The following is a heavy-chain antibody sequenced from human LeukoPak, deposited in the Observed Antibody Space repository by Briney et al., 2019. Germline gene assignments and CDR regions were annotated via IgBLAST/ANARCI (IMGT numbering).Heavy chain of an antibody. D-gene: IGHD3-9*01. CDR2: IYKIGNT. CDR1: GDSISTAY. J-gene: IGHJ1*01. CDR3: AGRGQRYFRD. Sequence: SETLSLICSVSGDSISTAYWSWIRQSPEKGLEWIGYIYKIGNTDYNPSLKSRVTISLDTSKNQLSLSLKSVIAADTAVYYCAGRGQRYFRDWGQGTLVTVSS. V-gene: IGHV4-59*08.